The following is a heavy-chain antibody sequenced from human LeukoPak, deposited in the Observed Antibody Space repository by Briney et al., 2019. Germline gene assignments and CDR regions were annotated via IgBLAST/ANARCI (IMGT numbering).Heavy chain of an antibody. D-gene: IGHD3-22*01. CDR3: ASGDYYDSSGSQTY. V-gene: IGHV1-69*05. CDR2: IIPIFGTA. Sequence: GASVKVSCKASGGTFSSYAISWVRQAPGQGLEWMGGIIPIFGTANYAQKFQGRVTITTVESTSPAYMELSSLRSEDTAVYYCASGDYYDSSGSQTYWGQGTLVTVSS. CDR1: GGTFSSYA. J-gene: IGHJ4*02.